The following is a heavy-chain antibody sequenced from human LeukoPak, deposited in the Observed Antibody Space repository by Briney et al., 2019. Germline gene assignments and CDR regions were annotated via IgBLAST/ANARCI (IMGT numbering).Heavy chain of an antibody. V-gene: IGHV3-23*01. CDR3: AELGITMIGGV. J-gene: IGHJ6*04. CDR2: ISGSGRGGST. CDR1: GFTFNSYA. Sequence: PGGSLRLSCAASGFTFNSYAMSWVRQAPGKGLEWVSGISGSGRGGSTYYADSVKGRFTISRDNSKNTLYLQMNSLRAEDTAVYYCAELGITMIGGVWGKGTTVTISS. D-gene: IGHD3-10*02.